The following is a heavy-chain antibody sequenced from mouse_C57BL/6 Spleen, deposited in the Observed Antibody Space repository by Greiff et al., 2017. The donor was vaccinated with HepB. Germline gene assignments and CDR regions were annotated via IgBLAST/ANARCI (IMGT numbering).Heavy chain of an antibody. Sequence: VKLMESGAELVRPGASVTLSCKASGYTFTDYEMHWVKQTPVHGLEWIGAIDPETGGTAYNQKFKGKAILTADKSSITAYMELRSLTSEDSAVYYCTTYYYGTPFAYWGQGTLVTVSA. CDR1: GYTFTDYE. J-gene: IGHJ3*01. D-gene: IGHD1-1*01. CDR3: TTYYYGTPFAY. CDR2: IDPETGGT. V-gene: IGHV1-15*01.